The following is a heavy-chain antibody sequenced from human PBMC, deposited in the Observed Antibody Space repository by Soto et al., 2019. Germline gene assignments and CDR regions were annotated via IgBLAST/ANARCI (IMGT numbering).Heavy chain of an antibody. D-gene: IGHD1-26*01. CDR3: ARGERVGATPWYFAY. CDR2: IYYSRST. V-gene: IGHV4-61*08. J-gene: IGHJ4*02. CDR1: GGSVSSVGYY. Sequence: SETLSLTCSVSGGSVSSVGYYWSWIRQPPGKVLEWIGYIYYSRSTNCNPSLKSRVTISVDTSKIQSPIKQRSVTAAYTSAYECARGERVGATPWYFAYRRQRTPVTVSS.